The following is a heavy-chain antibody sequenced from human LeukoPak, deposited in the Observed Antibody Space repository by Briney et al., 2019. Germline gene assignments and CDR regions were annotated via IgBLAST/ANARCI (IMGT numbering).Heavy chain of an antibody. CDR2: INPSGGST. Sequence: ASVKVSCKASGYTFTSYYMHWVRQAPGQGLEWMGIINPSGGSTSYAQKFQGRVTMTRNTSISTAYMELSSLRSEDTAVYYCARVFGGLWFGEFGGFHYYYYMDVWGKGTTVTISS. J-gene: IGHJ6*03. CDR3: ARVFGGLWFGEFGGFHYYYYMDV. CDR1: GYTFTSYY. D-gene: IGHD3-10*01. V-gene: IGHV1-46*01.